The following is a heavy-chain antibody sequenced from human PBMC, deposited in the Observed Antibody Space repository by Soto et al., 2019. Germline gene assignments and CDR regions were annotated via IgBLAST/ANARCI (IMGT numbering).Heavy chain of an antibody. V-gene: IGHV5-10-1*01. D-gene: IGHD2-2*01. CDR3: ARQYLYYYYYGMDV. CDR2: IDPSDSYT. CDR1: GYIFTSYW. J-gene: IGHJ6*02. Sequence: PGESLNLSCKGSGYIFTSYWISWVRQMPGKGLEWMGRIDPSDSYTNYSPSFQGHVTISADKSISTAYLQWSSLKASDTAMYYCARQYLYYYYYGMDVWGQGTTVTVSS.